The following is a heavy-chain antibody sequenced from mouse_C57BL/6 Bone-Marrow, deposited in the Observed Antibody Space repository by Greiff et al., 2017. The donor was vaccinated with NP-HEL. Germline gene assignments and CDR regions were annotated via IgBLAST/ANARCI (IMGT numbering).Heavy chain of an antibody. CDR1: GYTFTDYN. CDR2: INPNNGGT. D-gene: IGHD2-2*01. Sequence: EVQLQQSGPELVKPGASVKMSCKASGYTFTDYNMHWVKQSHGKSLEWIGYINPNNGGTSYNQTFKGKATLTVNKSSSTAYMVLRSLTSEDSAVYYCARGTMVTIFDYWGQGTTLTVSS. V-gene: IGHV1-22*01. CDR3: ARGTMVTIFDY. J-gene: IGHJ2*01.